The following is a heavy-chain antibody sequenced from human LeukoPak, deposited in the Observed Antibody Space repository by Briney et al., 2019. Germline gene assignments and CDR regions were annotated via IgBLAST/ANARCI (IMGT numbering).Heavy chain of an antibody. J-gene: IGHJ6*03. CDR3: ARGAYSGSYYVRPNYYYYMDV. D-gene: IGHD1-26*01. CDR1: GGSISSYY. Sequence: SETPSLTCTVSGGSISSYYWSWIRQPAGKGLEWIGRIYTSGSTNYNPSLKSRVTMSVDTSKNQFSLKLSSVTAADTAVYYCARGAYSGSYYVRPNYYYYMDVWGKGTTVTVSS. V-gene: IGHV4-4*07. CDR2: IYTSGST.